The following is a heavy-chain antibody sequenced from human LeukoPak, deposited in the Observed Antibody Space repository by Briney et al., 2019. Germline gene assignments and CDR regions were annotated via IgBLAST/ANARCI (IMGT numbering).Heavy chain of an antibody. CDR1: GGSISSYY. CDR2: IYTSGST. J-gene: IGHJ5*02. D-gene: IGHD3-10*01. CDR3: ARDDYYGSGSYYNSDWFDP. V-gene: IGHV4-4*07. Sequence: SETLSLTCTVSGGSISSYYWSWIRQPAGKGLEWIGRIYTSGSTNYNPSLKSRVTMSVDTSKNQFSLKLSSVTAADTAVYYCARDDYYGSGSYYNSDWFDPWGQGTLVTVSS.